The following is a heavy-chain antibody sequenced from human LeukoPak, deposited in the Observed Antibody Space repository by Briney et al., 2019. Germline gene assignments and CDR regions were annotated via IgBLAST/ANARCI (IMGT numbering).Heavy chain of an antibody. CDR2: ISYDGSNK. CDR1: GFTFSSYG. V-gene: IGHV3-30*18. CDR3: AKDSPALGHWSFDI. Sequence: GGSLRLSCAASGFTFSSYGMHWVRQAPGKGLEWVAVISYDGSNKYYADSVKGRFTISRDNSKNTLYLQMSSLRAEDTAVYYCAKDSPALGHWSFDIWGQGTMVTVSS. J-gene: IGHJ3*02.